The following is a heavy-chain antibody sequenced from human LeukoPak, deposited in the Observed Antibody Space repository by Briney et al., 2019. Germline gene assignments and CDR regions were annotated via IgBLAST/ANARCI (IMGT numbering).Heavy chain of an antibody. Sequence: GGSLRLSCTASGFTFGDYAMSWVRQAPGRGLEWVGFIRSKAYGGTTEYAASVKGRFTISRDDSKSIAYLQMNSLKTEDTAVYYCTRDPRGVYSGSSYFDYWGQGTLVTVSS. V-gene: IGHV3-49*04. CDR1: GFTFGDYA. CDR3: TRDPRGVYSGSSYFDY. D-gene: IGHD1-26*01. J-gene: IGHJ4*02. CDR2: IRSKAYGGTT.